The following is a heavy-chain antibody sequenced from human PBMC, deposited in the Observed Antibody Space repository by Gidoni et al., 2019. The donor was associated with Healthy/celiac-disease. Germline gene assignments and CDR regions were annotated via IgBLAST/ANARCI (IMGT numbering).Heavy chain of an antibody. D-gene: IGHD6-13*01. CDR2: IYSGGRT. CDR3: ARDLYSRRAEDI. Sequence: EVQLVASGGGVVQTGGSLRLSCAASGFTVSSTYIRWVRQAPGKGLEWVAVIYSGGRTYYADSVKGRVTISRDNSKNTLYLQMNSLRAEDTAVYYCARDLYSRRAEDIWGQGTMVTVSS. V-gene: IGHV3-66*01. CDR1: GFTVSSTY. J-gene: IGHJ3*02.